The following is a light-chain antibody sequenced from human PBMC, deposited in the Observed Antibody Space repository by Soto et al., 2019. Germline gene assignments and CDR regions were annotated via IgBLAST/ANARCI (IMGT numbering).Light chain of an antibody. J-gene: IGKJ4*01. CDR3: QQADIFQLT. Sequence: DIQMTQFPSSVSASVGDRVTITCRASQPLGAWLAWYQQKPGKAPKLLIYATSTLESGVPSRFSGRGSGTEVTLTISSLEPEDFATYYCQQADIFQLTFGGGTRVEIK. CDR1: QPLGAW. CDR2: ATS. V-gene: IGKV1-12*01.